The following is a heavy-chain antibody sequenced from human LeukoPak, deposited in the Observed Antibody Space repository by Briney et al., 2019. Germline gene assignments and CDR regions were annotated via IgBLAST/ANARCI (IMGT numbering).Heavy chain of an antibody. CDR2: FYTSGST. Sequence: SETLSLTCTVSGDSISSGSYYWRWIRRPAGKGLEWIVRFYTSGSTNYNPSLKSRVTISVDTYRDQFSLTLSSVTAADTAVYYCARGVLEWLSFDYWGQGTLVTVSS. V-gene: IGHV4-61*02. CDR3: ARGVLEWLSFDY. CDR1: GDSISSGSYY. D-gene: IGHD3-3*01. J-gene: IGHJ4*02.